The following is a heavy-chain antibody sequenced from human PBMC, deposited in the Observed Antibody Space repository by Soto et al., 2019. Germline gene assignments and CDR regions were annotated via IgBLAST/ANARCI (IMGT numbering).Heavy chain of an antibody. CDR3: ARALGSSRNGY. CDR1: GGSFSGYY. D-gene: IGHD6-13*01. J-gene: IGHJ4*02. V-gene: IGHV4-34*01. Sequence: PSETLSLTCAVYGGSFSGYYWSWIRQPPGKGLEWIGEINHSGSTNYNPSLKSRVTISVDTSKNQFSLKLSSVTAADTAVYYCARALGSSRNGYWGQGTLVTVSS. CDR2: INHSGST.